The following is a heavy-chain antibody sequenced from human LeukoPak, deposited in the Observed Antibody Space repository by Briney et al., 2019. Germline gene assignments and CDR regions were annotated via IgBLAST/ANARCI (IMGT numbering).Heavy chain of an antibody. CDR3: ARDPPRHYDFWGGYAFFDY. CDR1: GFTFSTYW. J-gene: IGHJ4*02. D-gene: IGHD3-3*01. CDR2: IKQDGSEK. Sequence: GGSLRLSCAASGFTFSTYWMSWVRQAPGKGLEWVANIKQDGSEKYYVDSVKGRFTISRDNAKNSLYLQMNSLRAEDTAVYYCARDPPRHYDFWGGYAFFDYWGQGTLVTVTS. V-gene: IGHV3-7*01.